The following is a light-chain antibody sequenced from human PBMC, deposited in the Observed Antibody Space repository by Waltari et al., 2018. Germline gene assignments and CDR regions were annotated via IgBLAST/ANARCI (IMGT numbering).Light chain of an antibody. Sequence: QNVVTQEQSYSVSPGGTVTLNCTLNSGSVSTNFSTCWYQQTPGQAPRTLIYSTNTRSSGVPDRFSGSILGSKAALTITGAQADDESDYYCVLYLPSGIWVFGGGTKLTVL. J-gene: IGLJ3*02. CDR2: STN. CDR1: SGSVSTNFS. V-gene: IGLV8-61*01. CDR3: VLYLPSGIWV.